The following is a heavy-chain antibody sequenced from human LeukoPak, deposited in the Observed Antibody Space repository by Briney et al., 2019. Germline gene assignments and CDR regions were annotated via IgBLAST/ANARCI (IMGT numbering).Heavy chain of an antibody. D-gene: IGHD3-10*01. Sequence: GGSLRLSCAASGFTFSSYSMNWVRQAPGKGLEWVSGISWNSGSIGYADSVKGRFTISRDNAKNSLYLQMNSLRAEDTALYYCAKDIFTMVRGVVDYWGQGTLVTVSS. CDR3: AKDIFTMVRGVVDY. V-gene: IGHV3-9*01. CDR1: GFTFSSYS. CDR2: ISWNSGSI. J-gene: IGHJ4*02.